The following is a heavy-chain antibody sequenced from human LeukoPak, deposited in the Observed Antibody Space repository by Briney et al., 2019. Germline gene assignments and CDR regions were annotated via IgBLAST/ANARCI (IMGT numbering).Heavy chain of an antibody. CDR2: INHSGST. D-gene: IGHD2-21*02. CDR1: GGSFSGYY. J-gene: IGHJ3*02. CDR3: AGAYCGGDCYSGRAFDI. V-gene: IGHV4-34*01. Sequence: PSETLSLTCAVYGGSFSGYYWSWIRQPPGKGLEWIGEINHSGSTNYNPSLKSRVTISVDKSKNQFSLKLSSVTAADTAVYYCAGAYCGGDCYSGRAFDIWGQGTMVTVSS.